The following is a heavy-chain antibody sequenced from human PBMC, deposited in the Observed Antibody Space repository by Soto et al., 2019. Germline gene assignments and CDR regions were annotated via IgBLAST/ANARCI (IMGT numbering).Heavy chain of an antibody. CDR2: ISAYNGNT. Sequence: ASVPVSCPASGYTFTSYGISWVRPAPGQGIEWMGWISAYNGNTNYAQKIQGRVTMTTDTSTSTAYIELRSLRSDDTAVYYYASDPSRSPFRRVHFPHYWGQGTLVTVSS. D-gene: IGHD3-10*01. V-gene: IGHV1-18*01. CDR3: ASDPSRSPFRRVHFPHY. J-gene: IGHJ4*02. CDR1: GYTFTSYG.